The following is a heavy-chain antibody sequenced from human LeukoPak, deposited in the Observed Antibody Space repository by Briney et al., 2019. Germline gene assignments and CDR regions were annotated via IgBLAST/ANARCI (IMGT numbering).Heavy chain of an antibody. V-gene: IGHV3-23*01. CDR1: GFTFSSYA. Sequence: GGSLTLSCAASGFTFSSYAMSWVRQAPGKGLGWVSAISGSGGSTYYTDSVKGRFTMSRDNSKNTLYLQMNSLRAEGTAVYYCAKAAVAGTRGGFVDYYYYGMDVWGQGTTVTVSS. J-gene: IGHJ6*02. CDR2: ISGSGGST. CDR3: AKAAVAGTRGGFVDYYYYGMDV. D-gene: IGHD6-19*01.